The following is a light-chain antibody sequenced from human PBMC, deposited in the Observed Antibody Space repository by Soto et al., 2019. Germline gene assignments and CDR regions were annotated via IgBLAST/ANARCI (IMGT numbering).Light chain of an antibody. CDR3: QQYGSSPPYT. J-gene: IGKJ2*01. CDR2: GAS. V-gene: IGKV3-20*01. Sequence: EIVLTQSPGTLSLSPGERATLSCRASQSVSSNYLAWYQQIPGQAPRLLIFGASSRATGIPDRFSGSGSGTDFTLTISRLEPEDFAVYYCQQYGSSPPYTFGQGTKLEIK. CDR1: QSVSSNY.